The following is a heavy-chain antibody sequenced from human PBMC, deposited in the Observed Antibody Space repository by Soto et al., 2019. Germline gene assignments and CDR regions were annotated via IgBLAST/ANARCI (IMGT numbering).Heavy chain of an antibody. CDR3: ARGSSIAGLYYGMDV. D-gene: IGHD6-6*01. V-gene: IGHV4-31*03. CDR1: GGSISSGGYY. CDR2: NYYSGIT. J-gene: IGHJ6*02. Sequence: QVQLQESGPGLVKPSQTLSLTCTVSGGSISSGGYYWTWIRQHPGKVLEWIGYNYYSGITYYNPSLKSRVTISLDTSKNQFSLKLSPVTAADTAVYYCARGSSIAGLYYGMDVWGQGTTVTVSS.